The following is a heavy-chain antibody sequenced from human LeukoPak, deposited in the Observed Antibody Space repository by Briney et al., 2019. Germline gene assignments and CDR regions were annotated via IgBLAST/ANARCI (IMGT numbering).Heavy chain of an antibody. CDR1: GGTFSSYA. J-gene: IGHJ5*02. D-gene: IGHD3-9*01. CDR2: IIPIFGTA. V-gene: IGHV1-69*13. Sequence: SVKVSCKASGGTFSSYAISWVRQAPGQGLEWMGGIIPIFGTANYAQKFQGRVTITADESTSTAYMERSSLRAEDTAVYYCARGGTALRYFDWSFRPRPDNWFDPWGQGTLVTVSS. CDR3: ARGGTALRYFDWSFRPRPDNWFDP.